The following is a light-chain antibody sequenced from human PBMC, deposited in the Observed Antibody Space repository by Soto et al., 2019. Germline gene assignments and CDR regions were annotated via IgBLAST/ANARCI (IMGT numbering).Light chain of an antibody. CDR3: QHYAHLPPLS. V-gene: IGKV1-33*01. CDR1: KDIKNY. Sequence: DIQMTQSPSSLSASVGDRVTITWQASKDIKNYLNWYQQKPGKAPKVLIYDTFNLKKGVPSRFSGSGSGTHLTFTISSLQPEDIATYYCQHYAHLPPLSFGGGRKVEIK. CDR2: DTF. J-gene: IGKJ4*01.